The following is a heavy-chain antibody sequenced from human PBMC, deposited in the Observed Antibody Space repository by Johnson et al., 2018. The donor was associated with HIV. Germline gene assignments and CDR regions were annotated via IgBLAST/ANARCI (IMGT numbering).Heavy chain of an antibody. CDR3: ARDPPYCTNGVCISEAFDI. CDR2: INWNGGST. V-gene: IGHV3-20*04. CDR1: GFTFDNYG. D-gene: IGHD2-8*01. Sequence: VQLVESGGGVVRPGGSLRLSCAASGFTFDNYGMDWVRQAPGKGLEWVSGINWNGGSTGYADSVKGRFTISRDNAKKSLYLQMNSLRAEDTALYYCARDPPYCTNGVCISEAFDIWGQGTMVTVSS. J-gene: IGHJ3*02.